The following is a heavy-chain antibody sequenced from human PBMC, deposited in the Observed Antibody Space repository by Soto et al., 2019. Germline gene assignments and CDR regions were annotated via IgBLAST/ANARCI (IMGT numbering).Heavy chain of an antibody. CDR1: GFTFSNYA. CDR2: ISGSGGTT. Sequence: GGSLRLSCAASGFTFSNYAMSLVRQTPGKGLEWVSGISGSGGTTDYADSAKGRFTISRDKSKNTLYLQMNSLRPEDTAVYYCAKDRETPMAGSYFDSWGQGTVVTVSS. CDR3: AKDRETPMAGSYFDS. J-gene: IGHJ4*02. V-gene: IGHV3-23*01. D-gene: IGHD6-19*01.